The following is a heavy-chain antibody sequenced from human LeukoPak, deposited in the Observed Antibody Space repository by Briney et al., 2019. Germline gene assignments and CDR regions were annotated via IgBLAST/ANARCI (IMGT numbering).Heavy chain of an antibody. V-gene: IGHV4-59*01. CDR1: GGSISSDY. CDR3: ARGAMATTPFFDY. J-gene: IGHJ4*02. CDR2: IYYSGTT. D-gene: IGHD5-24*01. Sequence: PSETLSLTCTVSGGSISSDYWSWIRQSPGKGLEWIGYIYYSGTTSYNPSLKSRVTISLDTSKNQFSLKLTSLTAADTAVYYCARGAMATTPFFDYWGQGTLVTVSS.